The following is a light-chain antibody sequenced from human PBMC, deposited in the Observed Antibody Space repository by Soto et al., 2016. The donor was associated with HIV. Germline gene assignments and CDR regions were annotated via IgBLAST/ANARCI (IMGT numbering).Light chain of an antibody. V-gene: IGLV3-25*03. CDR2: KDT. CDR1: ALPKQY. Sequence: SYELTQPPSVSVSPGQTARITCSGDALPKQYAYWYQQKPGQAPVLVIYKDTERPSGIPERFSGSSSGTTVTLTISGVQAEDEAEYYCQSADSSAIYVVFGGGTKLTVL. CDR3: QSADSSAIYVV. J-gene: IGLJ3*02.